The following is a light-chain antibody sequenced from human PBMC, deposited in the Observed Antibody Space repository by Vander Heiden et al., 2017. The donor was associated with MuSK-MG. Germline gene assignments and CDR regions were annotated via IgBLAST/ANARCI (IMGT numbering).Light chain of an antibody. CDR3: QQVDSVPQT. CDR1: QDISDY. J-gene: IGKJ1*01. CDR2: DTS. V-gene: IGKV1-33*01. Sequence: DIQMTQSPSSLSAAAGDRVTISCQASQDISDYLNWYQQKPGKAPKLLIYDTSTLATGVPSRFSGGGSGTHFTFTITNLQPEDIATYYCQQVDSVPQTFGQGTKVEFK.